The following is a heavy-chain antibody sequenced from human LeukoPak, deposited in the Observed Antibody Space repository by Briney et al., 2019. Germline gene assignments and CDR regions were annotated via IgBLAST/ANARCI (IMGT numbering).Heavy chain of an antibody. Sequence: KPSETLSLTCAVYGGSFSGYYWSWIRQPPGKGLEWIGEINHSGSTNYNPSLKSRVTISVDTSKNQFSLKLSSVTAADTAVYYCARTYLAAALDYWGQGTLVTVSS. J-gene: IGHJ4*02. D-gene: IGHD6-13*01. CDR2: INHSGST. CDR3: ARTYLAAALDY. V-gene: IGHV4-34*01. CDR1: GGSFSGYY.